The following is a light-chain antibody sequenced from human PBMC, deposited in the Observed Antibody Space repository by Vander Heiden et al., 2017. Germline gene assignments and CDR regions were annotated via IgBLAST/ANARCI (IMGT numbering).Light chain of an antibody. J-gene: IGKJ4*01. V-gene: IGKV1-9*01. CDR3: QQLNSYPRT. CDR1: QGISSY. Sequence: TQLTQSPSFLSAPVGDRVTITCRASQGISSYLAWYQQKPGKAPKLLIYAASTLQSGVPSRFSGSGSGTEFTLTISSLQPEDFATYYCQQLNSYPRTFGGGTKVEIK. CDR2: AAS.